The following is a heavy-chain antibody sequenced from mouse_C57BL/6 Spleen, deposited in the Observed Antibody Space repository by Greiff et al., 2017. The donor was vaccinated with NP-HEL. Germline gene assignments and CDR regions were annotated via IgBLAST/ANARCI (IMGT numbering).Heavy chain of an antibody. CDR3: VRQRRKYDGYYVFDY. J-gene: IGHJ2*01. D-gene: IGHD2-3*01. Sequence: VKDRFTISRDDSESMLYLQMNNLKTEDTAMYYCVRQRRKYDGYYVFDYWGQGTTLTVSS. V-gene: IGHV10-1*01.